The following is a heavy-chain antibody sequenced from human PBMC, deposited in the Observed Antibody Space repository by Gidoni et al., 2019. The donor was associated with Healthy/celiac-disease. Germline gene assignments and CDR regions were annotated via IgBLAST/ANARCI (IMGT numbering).Heavy chain of an antibody. J-gene: IGHJ6*02. CDR3: ARVAAARYYYYGMDV. D-gene: IGHD6-13*01. Sequence: QVQLVQSGAEVTKPGASVKVSCKASGYTFTGYYMHWVRQAPGQGLEWMGWINPNSGGTNYAQKFQGRVTMTRDTSISTAYMELSRLRSDDTAVYYCARVAAARYYYYGMDVWGQGTTVTVSS. V-gene: IGHV1-2*02. CDR2: INPNSGGT. CDR1: GYTFTGYY.